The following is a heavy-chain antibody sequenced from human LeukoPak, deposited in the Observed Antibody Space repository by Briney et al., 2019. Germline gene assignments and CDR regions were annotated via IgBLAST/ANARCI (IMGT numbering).Heavy chain of an antibody. CDR1: GGSISSSSYY. CDR2: IYYSGST. Sequence: ASETLSLTCTVSGGSISSSSYYWGWIRQPPGKGLEWIGSIYYSGSTYYNPSLKSRVTISVDTSKNQFSLKLSSVTAADTAVYYCAGWYSGSYSYNWFDPWGQGTLVTVSS. D-gene: IGHD1-26*01. V-gene: IGHV4-39*07. CDR3: AGWYSGSYSYNWFDP. J-gene: IGHJ5*02.